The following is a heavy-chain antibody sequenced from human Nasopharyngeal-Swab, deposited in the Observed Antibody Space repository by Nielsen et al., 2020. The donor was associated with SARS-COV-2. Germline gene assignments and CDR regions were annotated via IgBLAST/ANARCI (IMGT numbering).Heavy chain of an antibody. J-gene: IGHJ4*02. D-gene: IGHD1-26*01. CDR1: GFTFSNYA. V-gene: IGHV3-23*01. CDR2: ISGSGAGT. CDR3: ARDRVVGATTEFDY. Sequence: GESLKTSCAASGFTFSNYAMSWVRQAPGKGLEWVSAISGSGAGTYYADSVKGRFTISRDNSKNTLYLQMNSLRAEDTAVYYCARDRVVGATTEFDYWGQGTLVTVSS.